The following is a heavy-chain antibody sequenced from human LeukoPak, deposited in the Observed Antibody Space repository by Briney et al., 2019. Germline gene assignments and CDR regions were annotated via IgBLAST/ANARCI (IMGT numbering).Heavy chain of an antibody. V-gene: IGHV1-69*06. CDR3: ARDFVPEGRQLSDY. CDR1: GATFSSYA. Sequence: ASVKLSCNASGATFSSYAISWVRQAPGQGLEWKGGIIPIFGTANYAQKFQGRVTITADKSTSTAYMELSSLRSEDTAVYYCARDFVPEGRQLSDYWGRGTLVTVSS. D-gene: IGHD5-18*01. CDR2: IIPIFGTA. J-gene: IGHJ4*02.